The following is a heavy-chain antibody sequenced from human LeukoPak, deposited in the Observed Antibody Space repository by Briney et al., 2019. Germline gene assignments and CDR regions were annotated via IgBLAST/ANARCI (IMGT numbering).Heavy chain of an antibody. Sequence: SETLSLTCTVSGGSISSYYWSWTRQPPGKGLEWIGYIYYSGSTNYNPSLKSRVTISVDTSKNQFSLKLSSVTAADTAVYYCAREAAAGSNWFDPWGQGTLVTVSS. D-gene: IGHD6-13*01. J-gene: IGHJ5*02. V-gene: IGHV4-59*01. CDR3: AREAAAGSNWFDP. CDR1: GGSISSYY. CDR2: IYYSGST.